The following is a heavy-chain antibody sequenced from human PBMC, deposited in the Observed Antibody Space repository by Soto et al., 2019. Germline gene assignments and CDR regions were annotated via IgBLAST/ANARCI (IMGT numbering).Heavy chain of an antibody. V-gene: IGHV3-23*01. CDR3: VKDLAASGWFDP. CDR2: VSNSGTST. D-gene: IGHD2-15*01. CDR1: GFMVSGYA. J-gene: IGHJ5*02. Sequence: QLLESGGGLAQPGESLTLSCAASGFMVSGYAMSWVRQAPGKGLEWVSAVSNSGTSTSYADSVKGRFSISRDNSKNTLHLQMSGLGAEDTALYYCVKDLAASGWFDPWGQGNLVIVSS.